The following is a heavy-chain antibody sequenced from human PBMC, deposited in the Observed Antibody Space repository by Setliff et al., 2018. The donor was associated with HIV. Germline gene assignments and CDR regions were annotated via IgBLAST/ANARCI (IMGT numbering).Heavy chain of an antibody. J-gene: IGHJ4*02. CDR3: ARRRDGYNSAPWRNDY. CDR2: MYYSGST. V-gene: IGHV4-39*01. Sequence: SETLSLTCAVSGYSISSDSYYWGWIRQFPGKGLEWIGSMYYSGSTYYNPSLKSRVTISVDTSKKQFSLKLRSVTAADTAVYYCARRRDGYNSAPWRNDYWGQGTLVTVSS. CDR1: GYSISSDSYY. D-gene: IGHD5-12*01.